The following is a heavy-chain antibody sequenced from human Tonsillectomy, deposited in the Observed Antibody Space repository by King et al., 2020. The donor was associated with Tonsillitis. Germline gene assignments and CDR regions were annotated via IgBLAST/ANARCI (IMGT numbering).Heavy chain of an antibody. CDR1: GFTFSSYG. Sequence: VQLVESGGGVVQPGRSLRLSCAASGFTFSSYGMHWVRQAPGKGLEWVAVISYGGSNKYYADSVKGRLTISRDNSKNTLYLQMNSLRAEDTAVYYCAKDRKNQPLQFEMDVWGQGTTVTVSS. CDR3: AKDRKNQPLQFEMDV. D-gene: IGHD5-24*01. V-gene: IGHV3-30*18. J-gene: IGHJ6*02. CDR2: ISYGGSNK.